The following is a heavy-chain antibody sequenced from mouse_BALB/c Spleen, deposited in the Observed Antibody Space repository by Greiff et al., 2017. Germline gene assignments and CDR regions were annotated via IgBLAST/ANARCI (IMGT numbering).Heavy chain of an antibody. CDR1: GYTFTDYN. CDR3: ARGDIYYGYDGAMDY. CDR2: IYPYNGGT. J-gene: IGHJ4*01. V-gene: IGHV1S29*02. Sequence: VQLQQSGPELVKPGASVKISCKASGYTFTDYNMHWVKQSHGKSLEWIGYIYPYNGGTGYNQKFKSKATLTVDNSSSTAYMELRSLTSEDSAVYYCARGDIYYGYDGAMDYWGQGTSVTVSS. D-gene: IGHD2-2*01.